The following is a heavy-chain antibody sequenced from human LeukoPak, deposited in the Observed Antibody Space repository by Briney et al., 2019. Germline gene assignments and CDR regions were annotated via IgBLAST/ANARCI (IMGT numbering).Heavy chain of an antibody. V-gene: IGHV3-23*01. D-gene: IGHD3-22*01. CDR3: AKPHVYYYDSSGYIFDY. CDR1: GFTFSSYA. J-gene: IGHJ4*02. CDR2: ISGSGGST. Sequence: PGGSLRLSCAASGFTFSSYAMSWVRQAPGEGLEWVSAISGSGGSTYYADSVKGRFTISRDNSKNTLYLQMKSLRAEDTAVYYCAKPHVYYYDSSGYIFDYWGQGTLVTVSS.